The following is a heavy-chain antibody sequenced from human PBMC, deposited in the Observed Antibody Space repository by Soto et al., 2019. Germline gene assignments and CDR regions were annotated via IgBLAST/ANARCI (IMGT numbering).Heavy chain of an antibody. Sequence: PGGSLRLSCAASGFSFSGSAMHWVRQASGKGLEWVGRIRSKANSYATAYAASVKGRFTISRDDSKNTAYLQMNSLKTEDTAVYYCTRQDIMVRENYYYYMDDWGKGPTVTVSS. CDR3: TRQDIMVRENYYYYMDD. V-gene: IGHV3-73*01. CDR2: IRSKANSYAT. CDR1: GFSFSGSA. D-gene: IGHD3-10*01. J-gene: IGHJ6*03.